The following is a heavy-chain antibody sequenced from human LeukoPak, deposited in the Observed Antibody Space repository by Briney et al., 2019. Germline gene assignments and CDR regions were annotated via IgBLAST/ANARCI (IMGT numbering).Heavy chain of an antibody. CDR1: GFTFDDYA. CDR3: ARGDYSVPADY. J-gene: IGHJ4*02. V-gene: IGHV3-9*01. D-gene: IGHD2-15*01. CDR2: ISWNSGTI. Sequence: GGSLRLSCAASGFTFDDYAMHWVRQAPGKGLEWVSGISWNSGTIGYADSVKGRFTISRDNAKNSLYLQMNSLRAEDTAVYYCARGDYSVPADYWGQGTLVTVSS.